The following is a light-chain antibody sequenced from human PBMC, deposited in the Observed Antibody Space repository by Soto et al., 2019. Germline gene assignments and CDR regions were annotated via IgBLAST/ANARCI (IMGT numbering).Light chain of an antibody. V-gene: IGKV3-20*01. CDR3: QQYGSSPQT. CDR1: QSVSSNY. CDR2: GAS. Sequence: EIVLTQSPVTLSLSLGERATLSCRASQSVSSNYVAWYQQKPGQAPRLLIYGASSRATAIPDRFSGSGSGTDFTLAISRLEPEDFAVYYCQQYGSSPQTFGQGTKVDIK. J-gene: IGKJ1*01.